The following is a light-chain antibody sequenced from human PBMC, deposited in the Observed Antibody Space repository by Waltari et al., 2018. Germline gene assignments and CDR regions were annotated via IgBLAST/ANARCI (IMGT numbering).Light chain of an antibody. CDR3: QQCNDWPPYT. Sequence: EIVVTQSPATLSVSPGERATLHCRASQSIGDNLAWYQQKPGQPPRLLIYSASRRLPGVPDRFSGRGSGTDFTLTISSLQSEDFAVYYCQQCNDWPPYTFGRGTKLEI. CDR1: QSIGDN. CDR2: SAS. V-gene: IGKV3-15*01. J-gene: IGKJ2*01.